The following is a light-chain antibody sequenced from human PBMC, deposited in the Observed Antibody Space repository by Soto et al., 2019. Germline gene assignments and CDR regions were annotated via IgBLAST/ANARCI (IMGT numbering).Light chain of an antibody. V-gene: IGKV4-1*01. Sequence: DIVMTQSPDSLAVSLGERATINCKSSQSVLYSSNNKNYLAWYQQRPGQPPKLLIYWASTRESGVPDRFSGSGSETDFTLTITSLQAEDVADYYCQQYESTPPTFGQGTKLEIK. J-gene: IGKJ2*01. CDR1: QSVLYSSNNKNY. CDR2: WAS. CDR3: QQYESTPPT.